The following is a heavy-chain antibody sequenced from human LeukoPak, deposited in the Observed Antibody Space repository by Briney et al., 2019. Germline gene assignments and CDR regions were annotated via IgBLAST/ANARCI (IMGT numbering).Heavy chain of an antibody. CDR1: GGSFSGYY. V-gene: IGHV4-34*01. CDR3: AREGPSGLHPPIQYNWFDP. J-gene: IGHJ5*02. D-gene: IGHD4-11*01. Sequence: SETLSLTCAVYGGSFSGYYWGWIRQPPGKGLGWIGEINHSGSTNYNPSLKRRVPISVDTSKNQFSLKLSSVTAADTAVYYCAREGPSGLHPPIQYNWFDPWGQGTLVTVSS. CDR2: INHSGST.